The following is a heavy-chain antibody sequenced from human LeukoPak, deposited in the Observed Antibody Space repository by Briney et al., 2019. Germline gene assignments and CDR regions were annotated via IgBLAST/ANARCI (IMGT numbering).Heavy chain of an antibody. CDR2: IYYSGST. D-gene: IGHD1-26*01. V-gene: IGHV4-39*07. J-gene: IGHJ4*02. CDR3: AAWGYSGSYNLYDDY. Sequence: KPSETLSLTCTVSGGSISSSSYYWGWIRQPPGKGLEWIGSIYYSGSTNYNPSLKSRVTISVDTSRTQLSLKLSSVTAADTAIYYCAAWGYSGSYNLYDDYWGQGTLVTVSS. CDR1: GGSISSSSYY.